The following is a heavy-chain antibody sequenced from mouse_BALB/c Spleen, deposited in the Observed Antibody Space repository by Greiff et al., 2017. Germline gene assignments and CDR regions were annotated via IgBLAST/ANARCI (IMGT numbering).Heavy chain of an antibody. CDR2: ISDGGSYT. D-gene: IGHD2-1*01. J-gene: IGHJ3*01. CDR3: ARDHGNYAWFAY. CDR1: GFTFSDYY. Sequence: EVQGVESGGGLVKPGGSLKPLCAASGFTFSDYYMYWVRQTPEKRLEWVATISDGGSYTYYPDSVKGRFTISRDNAKNNLYLQMSSLKSEDTAMYYCARDHGNYAWFAYWGQGTLVTVSA. V-gene: IGHV5-4*02.